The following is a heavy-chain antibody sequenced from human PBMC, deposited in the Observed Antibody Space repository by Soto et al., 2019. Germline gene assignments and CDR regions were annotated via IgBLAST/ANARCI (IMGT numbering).Heavy chain of an antibody. V-gene: IGHV4-59*01. D-gene: IGHD3-10*01. CDR3: ARVWGGAFDI. J-gene: IGHJ3*02. Sequence: SETLSLTCTVSGGSISSYYWSWIRQPPGKGLEWIGYIYYSGSTNYNPSLKSRVTISVDTSKNQFSLKLSSVTAAGTAVYYCARVWGGAFDIWGQGTMVTVSS. CDR1: GGSISSYY. CDR2: IYYSGST.